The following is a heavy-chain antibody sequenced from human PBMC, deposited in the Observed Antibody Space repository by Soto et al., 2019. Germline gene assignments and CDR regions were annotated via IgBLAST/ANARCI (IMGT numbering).Heavy chain of an antibody. J-gene: IGHJ6*02. V-gene: IGHV4-34*01. CDR1: GGSFSGYY. CDR2: INHSGST. Sequence: QVQLQQWGAGLLKPSETLSLTCAVYGGSFSGYYWSWIRQPPGKGLEWIGEINHSGSTNYNPSLKSRVTISVDTSKNQFSLKLSSVTAADTAVYYCARHYCSSTSCYEGNYYYYYGMDVWGQGTTVTVSS. CDR3: ARHYCSSTSCYEGNYYYYYGMDV. D-gene: IGHD2-2*01.